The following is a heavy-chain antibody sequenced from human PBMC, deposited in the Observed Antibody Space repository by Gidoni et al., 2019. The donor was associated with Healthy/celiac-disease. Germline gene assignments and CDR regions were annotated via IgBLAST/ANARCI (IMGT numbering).Heavy chain of an antibody. CDR3: VKVLTGGYAFDI. CDR1: GFTFSSYA. Sequence: EVQLVESVGGLVQPGGSLRLSCSASGFTFSSYAMHVVRKAPGKGLEYVSAISSNGGSTYYADSVKGRFTISRDNSKNTLYLQMSSLRAEDTAVYYCVKVLTGGYAFDIWGQGTMVTVSS. J-gene: IGHJ3*02. D-gene: IGHD3-10*01. CDR2: ISSNGGST. V-gene: IGHV3-64D*08.